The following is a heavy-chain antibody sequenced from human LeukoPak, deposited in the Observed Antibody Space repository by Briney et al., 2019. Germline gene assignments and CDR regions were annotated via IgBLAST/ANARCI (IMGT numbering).Heavy chain of an antibody. D-gene: IGHD5-24*01. CDR1: GFTFSSYA. V-gene: IGHV3-30-3*01. Sequence: GGSLRLSCAASGFTFSSYAMHWVRQAPGKGLEWVAVISYDGSNKYYADSVKGRFTISRDNSKNTLYLQMNSLRAEDTAVYYCARDRPPRGGYSSPYYFFYMDVWGKGTTVAVSS. CDR3: ARDRPPRGGYSSPYYFFYMDV. CDR2: ISYDGSNK. J-gene: IGHJ6*03.